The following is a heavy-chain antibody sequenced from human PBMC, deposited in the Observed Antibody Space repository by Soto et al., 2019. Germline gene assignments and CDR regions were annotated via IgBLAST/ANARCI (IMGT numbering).Heavy chain of an antibody. D-gene: IGHD5-18*01. CDR3: ARVPGSVDTAMAHFDY. V-gene: IGHV4-31*03. CDR1: GGSISSGGYY. CDR2: IYYSGST. J-gene: IGHJ4*02. Sequence: QVQLQESGPGLVKPSQTLSLTCTVSGGSISSGGYYWSWIRQHPGKGLEWIGYIYYSGSTYYNPSLKIRVTISVDTSKNQFTLKLSSVTAADTAVYYCARVPGSVDTAMAHFDYWGQGTLVTVSS.